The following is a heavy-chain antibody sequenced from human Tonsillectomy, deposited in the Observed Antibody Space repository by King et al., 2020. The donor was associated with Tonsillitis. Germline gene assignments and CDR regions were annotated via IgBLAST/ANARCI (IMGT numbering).Heavy chain of an antibody. CDR3: ARGRITMVRGVIHNWFDP. J-gene: IGHJ5*02. V-gene: IGHV4-61*02. Sequence: VQLQESGPGLVKPSQTLSLTCTVSGGSISSGSYYWSWIRQPAGQGLEWIGRIYTSGSTNYNPSLKSRVTISVDTSKNQFSLKLSSVTAADTAVYYCARGRITMVRGVIHNWFDPWGQGTLVTVSS. D-gene: IGHD3-10*01. CDR1: GGSISSGSYY. CDR2: IYTSGST.